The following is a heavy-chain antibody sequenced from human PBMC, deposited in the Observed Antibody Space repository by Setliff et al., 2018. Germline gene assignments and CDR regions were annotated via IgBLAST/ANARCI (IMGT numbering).Heavy chain of an antibody. Sequence: SETLSLTCTVSGGSISSGVYYWAWIRQPPGKGLEWIGRIYYRGDTYYNASLKSRLTLSVDTSKNQVSLNLTSVTAADTAVYYCARASVVHAIAVGYWGQGTLVTVSS. CDR2: IYYRGDT. CDR1: GGSISSGVYY. CDR3: ARASVVHAIAVGY. J-gene: IGHJ4*02. D-gene: IGHD2-15*01. V-gene: IGHV4-39*01.